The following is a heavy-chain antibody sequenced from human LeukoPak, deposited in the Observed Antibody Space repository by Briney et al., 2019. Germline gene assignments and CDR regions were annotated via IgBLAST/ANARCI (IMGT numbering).Heavy chain of an antibody. CDR2: FYPEDGET. CDR3: ARGPHYYGSGSSLTD. V-gene: IGHV1-24*01. D-gene: IGHD3-10*01. Sequence: ASVTVSCKVSGYTLTELSMHWVRQAPGKGLEWMGGFYPEDGETIYAQKFQGRVTMTEDTSTDTAYMELSSLRSEDTAVYYCARGPHYYGSGSSLTDWGQGTLVTVSS. CDR1: GYTLTELS. J-gene: IGHJ4*02.